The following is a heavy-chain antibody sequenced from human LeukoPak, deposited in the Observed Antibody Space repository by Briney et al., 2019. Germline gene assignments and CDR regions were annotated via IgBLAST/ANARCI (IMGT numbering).Heavy chain of an antibody. CDR3: ARDNLYYDSSGPTIAFDI. V-gene: IGHV3-7*01. Sequence: GALRLSCAASGFTFSSYWMSWVRQAPGKGLEWVANIKQDGSEKYYVDSVKGRFTISRDNAKNSLYLQMNSLRAEDTAVYYCARDNLYYDSSGPTIAFDIWGQGTMVTVSS. CDR1: GFTFSSYW. D-gene: IGHD3-22*01. CDR2: IKQDGSEK. J-gene: IGHJ3*02.